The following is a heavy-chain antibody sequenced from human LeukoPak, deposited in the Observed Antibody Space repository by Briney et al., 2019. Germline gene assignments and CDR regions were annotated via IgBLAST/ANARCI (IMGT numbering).Heavy chain of an antibody. Sequence: ASVKLSCKASGYTFTIYGISWVRQAPGQGLEWVGWISAYDGNTNYAQTLQGRVTMTTDTSTSTAYMELRSLRSDDTAVYYCARGRVDFWREITGYYYMDVWGKGTTVTVSS. CDR3: ARGRVDFWREITGYYYMDV. D-gene: IGHD3-3*01. V-gene: IGHV1-18*01. CDR1: GYTFTIYG. J-gene: IGHJ6*03. CDR2: ISAYDGNT.